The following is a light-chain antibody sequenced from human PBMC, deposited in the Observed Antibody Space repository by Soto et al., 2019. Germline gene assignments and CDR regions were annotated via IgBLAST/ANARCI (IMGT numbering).Light chain of an antibody. V-gene: IGKV3-15*01. J-gene: IGKJ4*01. Sequence: VVTQSPAVLSVSPGERATLSCRASQSVGRDLVWYQQKPGQAPRLLIYDASTRATGVPARFSGSGSGSEFILTISSLQSEDFAVYYCQQYNKWLALTFGGGTKVEFK. CDR1: QSVGRD. CDR2: DAS. CDR3: QQYNKWLALT.